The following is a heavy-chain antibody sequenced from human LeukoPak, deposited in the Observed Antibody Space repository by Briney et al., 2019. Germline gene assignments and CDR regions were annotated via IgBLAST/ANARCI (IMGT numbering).Heavy chain of an antibody. V-gene: IGHV4-30-4*08. CDR2: IYHSGTT. D-gene: IGHD3-22*01. J-gene: IGHJ6*02. CDR3: ARDRVYYYDSSGYYSLTGYYYGMDV. Sequence: PSETLFLTCTVSGGSISSADNYWSWIRQPPGKGLEWIGYIYHSGTTDCNPSLKSRITISVDMSKNQFSLKLSSVTAADTAVYYCARDRVYYYDSSGYYSLTGYYYGMDVWGQGTTVTVSS. CDR1: GGSISSADNY.